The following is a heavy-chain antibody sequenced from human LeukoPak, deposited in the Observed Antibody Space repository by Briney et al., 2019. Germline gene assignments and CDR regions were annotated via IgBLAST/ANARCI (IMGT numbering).Heavy chain of an antibody. CDR2: IYYSGST. J-gene: IGHJ4*02. CDR3: ARSGGRFLEWSHDY. D-gene: IGHD3-3*01. CDR1: GGSISSGGYS. V-gene: IGHV4-61*08. Sequence: PSETLSLTCAVSGGSISSGGYSWSWIRQPPGKGLEWIGYIYYSGSTNYNPSLKSRVTISVDTSKNQFSLKLSSVTAADTAVYYCARSGGRFLEWSHDYWGQGTLVTVSS.